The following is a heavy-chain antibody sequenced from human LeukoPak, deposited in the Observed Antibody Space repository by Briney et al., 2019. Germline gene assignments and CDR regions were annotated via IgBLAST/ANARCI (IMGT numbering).Heavy chain of an antibody. CDR2: IYPGDSDT. D-gene: IGHD3-10*01. J-gene: IGHJ4*02. CDR3: ATFYGSGSYPYYFDY. CDR1: GYSFTSYW. V-gene: IGHV5-51*01. Sequence: GESLKISCKGSGYSFTSYWIGWVRQMPGKGLEWMGIIYPGDSDTRYSPSFQGQVTISADKSISTAYLQWSSLKASDTAMYYCATFYGSGSYPYYFDYWGQGTLVTASS.